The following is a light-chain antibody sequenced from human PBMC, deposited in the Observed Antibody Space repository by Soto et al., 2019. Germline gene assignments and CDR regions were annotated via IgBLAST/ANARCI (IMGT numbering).Light chain of an antibody. V-gene: IGLV2-14*01. Sequence: QSVLTQPASVSGSPGQSITISCTGTSGDVGGYDYVSWYQHHPGKAPKLILFGVSNRPSGVSHRFSGSKSGNTASLTISGLQAEDEADYYCCSYTSISTVIFGGGTKLTVL. CDR3: CSYTSISTVI. CDR2: GVS. CDR1: SGDVGGYDY. J-gene: IGLJ2*01.